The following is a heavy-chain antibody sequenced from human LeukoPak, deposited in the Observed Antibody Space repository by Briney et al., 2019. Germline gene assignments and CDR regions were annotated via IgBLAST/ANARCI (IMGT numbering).Heavy chain of an antibody. CDR3: ARRSIYNVLTGYFDF. D-gene: IGHD3-9*01. CDR2: ISSNGVST. J-gene: IGHJ4*02. CDR1: GFTFSSYA. Sequence: GGSLRLSCAASGFTFSSYAMHWVRQAPGKGLEYVSAISSNGVSTYYANSVKGRFTISRDNSKNTLYLQMGSLRAEDMAVYYCARRSIYNVLTGYFDFWGQGTLVTVSS. V-gene: IGHV3-64*01.